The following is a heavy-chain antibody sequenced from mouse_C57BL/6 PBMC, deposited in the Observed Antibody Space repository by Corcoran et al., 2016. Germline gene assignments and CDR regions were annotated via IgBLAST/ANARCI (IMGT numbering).Heavy chain of an antibody. Sequence: QVQLQQSGPELVKPGASVKISCKASGYTFTDYYIHWVKQRPGQGLEWIGWIFPGSGSTYYNEKFKGKATLTVDKSSSTAYMLLSSLTAEDSAVYFCARSGSYHEAWFAYWGQGTLVTVSA. V-gene: IGHV1-75*01. CDR2: IFPGSGST. CDR1: GYTFTDYY. CDR3: ARSGSYHEAWFAY. D-gene: IGHD2-12*01. J-gene: IGHJ3*01.